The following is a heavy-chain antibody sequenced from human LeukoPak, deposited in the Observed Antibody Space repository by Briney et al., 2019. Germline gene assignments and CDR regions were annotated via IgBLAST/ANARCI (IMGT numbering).Heavy chain of an antibody. CDR2: IIPILGIA. J-gene: IGHJ4*02. CDR1: GGTFSSYA. D-gene: IGHD5-24*01. V-gene: IGHV1-69*04. Sequence: SVKVSCKASGGTFSSYAISWVRQAPGQGLEWMGRIIPILGIANYAQKFQGRVTITADKSTSTAYMELSSLRSEDTAVYYCASGDGYNSVDYWGQGTLVTVSS. CDR3: ASGDGYNSVDY.